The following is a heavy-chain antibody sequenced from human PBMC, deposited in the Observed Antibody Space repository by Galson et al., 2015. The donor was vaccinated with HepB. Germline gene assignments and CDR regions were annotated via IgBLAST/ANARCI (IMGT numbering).Heavy chain of an antibody. J-gene: IGHJ5*02. Sequence: SVKVSCKASGYTFTSYAMNWVRQAPGQGLEWMGWINTNTGNPTYAQGFTVRFVFSLDTSVSTAYLQISSLKAEDTAVYYCARGRSSWYGPQVGWFDPWGQGTLVTVSS. CDR3: ARGRSSWYGPQVGWFDP. CDR2: INTNTGNP. V-gene: IGHV7-4-1*02. D-gene: IGHD6-13*01. CDR1: GYTFTSYA.